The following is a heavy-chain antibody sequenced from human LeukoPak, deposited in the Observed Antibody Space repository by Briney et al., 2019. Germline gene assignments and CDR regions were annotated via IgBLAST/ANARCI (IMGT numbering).Heavy chain of an antibody. CDR3: ASSGPTWKERAAADY. CDR2: ISSSGSTI. D-gene: IGHD6-13*01. CDR1: GFTFSSYE. V-gene: IGHV3-48*03. J-gene: IGHJ4*02. Sequence: PGGSLSLSCGASGFTFSSYEMNWVRQARGKGLEWVSYISSSGSTIYYADSVKGRFTISRDNAKNSLYLQMNSLRAEDTAVYYCASSGPTWKERAAADYWGQGTLVTVSS.